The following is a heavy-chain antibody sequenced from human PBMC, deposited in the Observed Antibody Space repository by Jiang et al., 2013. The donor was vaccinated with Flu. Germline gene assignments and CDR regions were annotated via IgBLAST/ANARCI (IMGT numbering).Heavy chain of an antibody. CDR2: IYYSGST. D-gene: IGHD3-22*01. CDR1: GGSISSYY. Sequence: GLLKPSETLSLTCTVSGGSISSYYWSWIRQPPGEGLEWIGYIYYSGSTNYNPSLKSRVTISVDTSKNQFSLKLSSVTAADTAVYYCACRRGYYYDSSGYYAEGSFFDYWGQGTLVTVSS. J-gene: IGHJ4*02. CDR3: ACRRGYYYDSSGYYAEGSFFDY. V-gene: IGHV4-59*01.